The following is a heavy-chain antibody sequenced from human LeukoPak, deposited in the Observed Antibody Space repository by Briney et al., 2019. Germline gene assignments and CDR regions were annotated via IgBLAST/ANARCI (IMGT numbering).Heavy chain of an antibody. J-gene: IGHJ4*02. Sequence: PGGSLRLSCAVSGFTLSSYWMSWVRQAPGKGLEWVANIKEDGSEKNYVDSVKGRFTISRDNAKNSLYLQMTSVRAEDTAVYYCARWEYSYGGGYWGQGTLVTVSS. D-gene: IGHD3-10*01. V-gene: IGHV3-7*03. CDR2: IKEDGSEK. CDR1: GFTLSSYW. CDR3: ARWEYSYGGGY.